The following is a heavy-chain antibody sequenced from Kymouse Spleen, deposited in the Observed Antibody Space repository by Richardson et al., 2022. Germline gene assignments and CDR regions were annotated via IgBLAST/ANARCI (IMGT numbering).Heavy chain of an antibody. CDR1: GGSISSSSYY. CDR2: IYYSGST. D-gene: IGHD6-19*01. CDR3: AREGAVAGSGAFDY. Sequence: QLQLQESGPGLVKPSETLSLTCTVSGGSISSSSYYWGWIRQPPGKGLEWIGSIYYSGSTYYNPSLKSRVTISVDTSKNQFSLKLSSVTAADTAVYYCAREGAVAGSGAFDYWGQGTLVTVSS. V-gene: IGHV4-39*01. J-gene: IGHJ4*02.